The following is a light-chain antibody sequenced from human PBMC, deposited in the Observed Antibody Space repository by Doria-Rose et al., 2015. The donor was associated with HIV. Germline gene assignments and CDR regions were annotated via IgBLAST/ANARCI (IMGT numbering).Light chain of an antibody. J-gene: IGKJ2*03. Sequence: IRMTQSPSSFSASTGDRVTISCRTSQYIGSYVAWYQQKAGDATKHLITAASAVQCGVPSRFSVSGAGTDFTLTISCLQSEDFATYYCQQYYTYPYSFGQGTKLEIK. CDR1: QYIGSY. CDR2: AAS. CDR3: QQYYTYPYS. V-gene: IGKV1-8*01.